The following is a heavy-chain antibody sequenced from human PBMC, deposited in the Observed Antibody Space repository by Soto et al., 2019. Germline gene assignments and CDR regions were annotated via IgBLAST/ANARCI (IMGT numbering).Heavy chain of an antibody. CDR3: ARLYYYDSSGYANWFDP. V-gene: IGHV4-39*01. CDR1: GGSISSSSYY. Sequence: SETLSLTCTVSGGSISSSSYYWGWIRQPPGKGLEWIGSIYYSGSTYYNPSLKSRVTISVDTSKNQFSLKLSSVTATDTAVYYCARLYYYDSSGYANWFDPWGQGTLVTVSS. J-gene: IGHJ5*02. D-gene: IGHD3-22*01. CDR2: IYYSGST.